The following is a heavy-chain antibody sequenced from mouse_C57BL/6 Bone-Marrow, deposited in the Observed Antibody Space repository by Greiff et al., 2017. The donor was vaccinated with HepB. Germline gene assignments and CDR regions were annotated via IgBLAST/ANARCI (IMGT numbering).Heavy chain of an antibody. Sequence: EVQRVESGGGLVQSGRSLRLSCATSGFTFSDFYMEWVRQAPGKGLEWIAASRNKANDYTTEYSASVKGRFIVSRDTSQSILYLQMNALRAEDTAMYYCARDDGYWYFDVWGTGTTVTVSS. CDR3: ARDDGYWYFDV. CDR2: SRNKANDYTT. V-gene: IGHV7-1*01. J-gene: IGHJ1*03. CDR1: GFTFSDFY. D-gene: IGHD1-1*02.